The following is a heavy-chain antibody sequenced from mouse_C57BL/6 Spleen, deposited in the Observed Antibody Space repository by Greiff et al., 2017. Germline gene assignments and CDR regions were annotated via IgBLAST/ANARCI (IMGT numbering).Heavy chain of an antibody. CDR3: ARHPITTVVDWYFDV. Sequence: QVQLQQPGAELVKPGASVKLSCKASGYTFTSYWMQWVKQRPGQGLEWIGEIDPSDSYTNYNQKFKGKATWTVDTSSSTAYMQLSSLTSEDSAVYYCARHPITTVVDWYFDVWGTGTTVTVSS. V-gene: IGHV1-50*01. D-gene: IGHD1-1*01. CDR2: IDPSDSYT. J-gene: IGHJ1*03. CDR1: GYTFTSYW.